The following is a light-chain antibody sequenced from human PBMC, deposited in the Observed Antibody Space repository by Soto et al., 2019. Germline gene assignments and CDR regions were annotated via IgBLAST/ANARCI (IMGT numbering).Light chain of an antibody. CDR1: SSDVGSYNY. V-gene: IGLV2-8*01. Sequence: QSALTQPPSASGSPGQSVTISCTGTSSDVGSYNYVSWYQQHPGKAPKLLISDVSKRPSGVPDRFSGSKSGNTASLTVSGLQAADEAGYYCSSYAGSYNWVFGGGTQLTVL. J-gene: IGLJ3*02. CDR2: DVS. CDR3: SSYAGSYNWV.